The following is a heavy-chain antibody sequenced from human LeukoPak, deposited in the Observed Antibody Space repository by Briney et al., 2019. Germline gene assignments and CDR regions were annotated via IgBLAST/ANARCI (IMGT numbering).Heavy chain of an antibody. CDR3: ATLPFVSDYCSSTSCAGDY. V-gene: IGHV4-4*02. Sequence: SGTLSLTCAVSGGSISSSNWWSWVRQPPGKGLEWIGEIYHSGSTNYNPSLKSRVTISVDTSKNQFSLKLSSVTAADTAVYYCATLPFVSDYCSSTSCAGDYWGQGTLVTVSS. D-gene: IGHD2-2*01. CDR1: GGSISSSNW. CDR2: IYHSGST. J-gene: IGHJ4*02.